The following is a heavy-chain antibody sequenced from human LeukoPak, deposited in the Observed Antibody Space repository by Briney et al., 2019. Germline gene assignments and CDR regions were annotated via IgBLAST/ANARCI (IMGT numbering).Heavy chain of an antibody. CDR2: ISNTGGST. CDR1: GFAFSSYA. CDR3: AKDWLRGHSYGPVDC. Sequence: GGSLRRTGSASGFAFSSYAMDWVRQAPGKGLEYVSTISNTGGSTYYANSVKDRFSISRDNSKDTLYLQMGSLSAEDMAVYYCAKDWLRGHSYGPVDCWGQGTLVTGSS. J-gene: IGHJ4*02. V-gene: IGHV3-64*01. D-gene: IGHD5-18*01.